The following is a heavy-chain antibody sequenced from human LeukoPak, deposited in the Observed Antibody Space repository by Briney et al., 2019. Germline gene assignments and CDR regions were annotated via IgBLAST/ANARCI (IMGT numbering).Heavy chain of an antibody. CDR3: ARGDYYDGGGRNWFDP. CDR2: IYHSGST. D-gene: IGHD3-16*01. V-gene: IGHV4-59*12. Sequence: PSETLSLTCTVSGGSISSYYWSWIRQPPGKGLEWIGYIYHSGSTNYNPSLKSPVTISVDTSRNQFSLRLTSVTAADTAVYYCARGDYYDGGGRNWFDPWGQGTLVTVSS. J-gene: IGHJ5*02. CDR1: GGSISSYY.